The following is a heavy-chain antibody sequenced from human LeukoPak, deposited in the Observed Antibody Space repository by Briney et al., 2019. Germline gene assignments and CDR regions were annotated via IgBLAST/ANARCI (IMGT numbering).Heavy chain of an antibody. CDR2: VSYDGSNK. Sequence: PGGSLRLSCTASGFTFSSYEMHWVRQAPGKGLEWVSAVSYDGSNKYYPDSVKGRFTNSRDNSKNTLYLQMNSLRAEDTAVYYCARSVGGSYPYFDFWGQGTLVTVSS. D-gene: IGHD3-16*01. CDR1: GFTFSSYE. V-gene: IGHV3-30*04. J-gene: IGHJ4*02. CDR3: ARSVGGSYPYFDF.